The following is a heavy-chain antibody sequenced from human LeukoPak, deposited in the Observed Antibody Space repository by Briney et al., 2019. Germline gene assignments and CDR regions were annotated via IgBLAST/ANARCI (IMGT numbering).Heavy chain of an antibody. CDR2: IDSDGSST. CDR3: ARDRSSLGLWFGELRN. J-gene: IGHJ4*02. Sequence: PGGSLRLSCAASGFTFSSYWMHWVRQAPGKGLVWVSRIDSDGSSTNYADSVKGRFTISRDNAKNTLYLQMNSLRAEDTAVYYCARDRSSLGLWFGELRNWGQGTLVTVSS. D-gene: IGHD3-10*01. V-gene: IGHV3-74*01. CDR1: GFTFSSYW.